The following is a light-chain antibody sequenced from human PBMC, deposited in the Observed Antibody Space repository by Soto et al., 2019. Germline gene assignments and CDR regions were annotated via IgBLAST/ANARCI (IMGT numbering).Light chain of an antibody. V-gene: IGKV1-39*01. CDR3: QQSYSRLVT. Sequence: DIQMTQSPSSLSASVEDRVIITCRASENINSYLNWYQQKPGKAPKLLIYAASSLQSGVPSRFSGSGSETVFTLTINNLQPEASATDDCQQSYSRLVTFGQGTKVEIK. J-gene: IGKJ1*01. CDR1: ENINSY. CDR2: AAS.